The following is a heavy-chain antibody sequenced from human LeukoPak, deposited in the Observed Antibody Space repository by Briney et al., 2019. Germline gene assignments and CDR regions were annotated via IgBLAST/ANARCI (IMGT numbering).Heavy chain of an antibody. D-gene: IGHD5-12*01. CDR3: ARDYGYGVTVMISDDY. J-gene: IGHJ4*02. V-gene: IGHV1-18*01. Sequence: ASVKVSCKASGYTFNRYGITWVRQAPGQGLEWMGWISGHNGNTNYAQKLQGRVTMTTDTSTSTAYMELRSLRSDDTAMYYCARDYGYGVTVMISDDYWGQGTLVTVSS. CDR2: ISGHNGNT. CDR1: GYTFNRYG.